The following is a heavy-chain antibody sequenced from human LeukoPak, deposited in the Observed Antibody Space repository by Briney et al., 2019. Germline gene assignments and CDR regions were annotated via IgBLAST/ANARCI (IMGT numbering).Heavy chain of an antibody. V-gene: IGHV3-64*01. CDR2: ISGNGGST. D-gene: IGHD1-26*01. CDR3: ARDRWELRNAFDI. Sequence: PGGSLRLSCAASGFTFSSYAMHWVRQAPGKGLEYVSAISGNGGSTYYANSVKGRFTISRDNSKNTLYLQMGSLRAEDMAVYYCARDRWELRNAFDIWGQGTMVTVSS. J-gene: IGHJ3*02. CDR1: GFTFSSYA.